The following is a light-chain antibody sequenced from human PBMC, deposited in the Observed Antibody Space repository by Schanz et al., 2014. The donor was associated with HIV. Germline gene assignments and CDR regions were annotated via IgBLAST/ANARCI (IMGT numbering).Light chain of an antibody. CDR1: QSVSSSY. CDR2: DAS. V-gene: IGKV3-20*01. Sequence: EIVLTQSPATQSLAPGERATLSCRASQSVSSSYLAWYQQKPGQAPRLLIYDASSRATGIPDRFSGSGSGTDFTLTISRLEPEDFAVYYCQQYGSSPRTFGQGTKVEIK. CDR3: QQYGSSPRT. J-gene: IGKJ1*01.